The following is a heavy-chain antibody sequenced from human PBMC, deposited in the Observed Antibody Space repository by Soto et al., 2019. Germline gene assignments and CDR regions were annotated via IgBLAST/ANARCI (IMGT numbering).Heavy chain of an antibody. V-gene: IGHV3-7*03. D-gene: IGHD6-13*01. CDR1: GFTFSSHW. Sequence: GGSLRLSCAASGFTFSSHWMSWVRQAPGKGLEWVANIKQDGSEKYDVDSVKGRFSISRDNAKNSLYLQMNSLRAEDTAVYYCARAPYSRSTQYWCYNYGMDVWGQGTTVTVPS. CDR3: ARAPYSRSTQYWCYNYGMDV. J-gene: IGHJ6*02. CDR2: IKQDGSEK.